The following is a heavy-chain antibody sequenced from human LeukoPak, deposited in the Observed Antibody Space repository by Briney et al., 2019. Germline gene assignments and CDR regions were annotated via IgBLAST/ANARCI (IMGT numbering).Heavy chain of an antibody. D-gene: IGHD3-22*01. CDR3: ARSYDSRGYYYYGMDV. CDR2: IYYSGST. V-gene: IGHV4-59*01. CDR1: GGSISTYY. J-gene: IGHJ6*02. Sequence: PSETQSLTCTVSGGSISTYYWSWIRQPPGKGLEWIGYIYYSGSTNYNPSLKSRVTISLDTSKNQFSLRLSSVTAADTAVYYCARSYDSRGYYYYGMDVWGQGTTVTVSS.